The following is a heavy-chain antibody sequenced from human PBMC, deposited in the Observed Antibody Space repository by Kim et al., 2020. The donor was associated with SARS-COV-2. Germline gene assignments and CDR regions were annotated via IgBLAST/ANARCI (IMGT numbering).Heavy chain of an antibody. CDR3: ARVPTVVTPNYFDY. V-gene: IGHV5-51*01. D-gene: IGHD4-17*01. J-gene: IGHJ4*02. Sequence: SPSFQGQVTISADKSISTAYLQWSSLKASDTAMYYCARVPTVVTPNYFDYWGQGTLVTVSS.